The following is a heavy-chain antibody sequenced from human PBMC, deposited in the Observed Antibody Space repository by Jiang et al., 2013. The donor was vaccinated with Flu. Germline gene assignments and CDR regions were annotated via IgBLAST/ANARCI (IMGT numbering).Heavy chain of an antibody. CDR1: GGSFSGYY. Sequence: LLKPSETLSLTCAVYGGSFSGYYWSWIRQPPGKGLEWIGEINHSGSTNYNPSLKSRVTISVDTSKNQFSLKLSSVTAADTAVYYCARSRRRGSWSELYYFDYWGQGTLVTVSS. J-gene: IGHJ4*02. D-gene: IGHD6-13*01. CDR2: INHSGST. CDR3: ARSRRRGSWSELYYFDY. V-gene: IGHV4-34*01.